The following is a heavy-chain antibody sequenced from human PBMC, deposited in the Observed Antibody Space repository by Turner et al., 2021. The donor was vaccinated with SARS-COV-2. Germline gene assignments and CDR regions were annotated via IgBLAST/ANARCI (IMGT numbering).Heavy chain of an antibody. CDR3: AKDHGLHDYHDSSGYWGTFDY. J-gene: IGHJ4*02. CDR2: ISFDGSSK. Sequence: QVQLVESGGGVVQPGRSLRLSCAASGFPFSSYGMHWVRQAPGKGLEWVAFISFDGSSKYYADSVKGRFTISRDNSKNTLYLQMNSLRAEDTAIYYCAKDHGLHDYHDSSGYWGTFDYWGQGTLVTVSS. CDR1: GFPFSSYG. V-gene: IGHV3-30*18. D-gene: IGHD3-22*01.